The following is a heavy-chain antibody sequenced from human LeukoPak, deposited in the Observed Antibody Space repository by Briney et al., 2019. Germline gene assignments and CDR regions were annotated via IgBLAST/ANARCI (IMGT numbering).Heavy chain of an antibody. Sequence: PGGSLRLSCAASGFTFSDYAMNWVRQVPGKGLEWVSAISGSGNHTYYADSVKGRFTISRDNSKNTLYLQMNSLRAEDTAVYYCAKSRGEQWLVYYWGQGTLVTVSS. CDR3: AKSRGEQWLVYY. J-gene: IGHJ4*02. CDR1: GFTFSDYA. CDR2: ISGSGNHT. V-gene: IGHV3-23*01. D-gene: IGHD6-19*01.